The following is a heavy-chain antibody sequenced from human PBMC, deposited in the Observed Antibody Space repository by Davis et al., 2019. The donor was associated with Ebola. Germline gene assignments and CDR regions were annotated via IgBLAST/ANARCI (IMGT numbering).Heavy chain of an antibody. V-gene: IGHV3-73*01. J-gene: IGHJ3*02. CDR1: GFTFSGSA. Sequence: GESLKISCAASGFTFSGSAMHWVRQASGKGLEWVGRIRSKANSYATAYAASVKGRFTISRDDSKNTAYLQMNSLKTEDTAVYYCSRRYSGTFRNALDIWGQGTMVTVSS. CDR2: IRSKANSYAT. CDR3: SRRYSGTFRNALDI. D-gene: IGHD1-26*01.